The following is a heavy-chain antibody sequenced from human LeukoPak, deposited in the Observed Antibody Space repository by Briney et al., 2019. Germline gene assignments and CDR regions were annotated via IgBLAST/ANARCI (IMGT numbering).Heavy chain of an antibody. CDR2: IYYSGST. Sequence: PSETLSLTCTVSGGSISSSSYYWGWIRQPQGKGLEWIGSIYYSGSTYYNPSLRGRVTISVDTSKNQFSLKLSSVTAADTAVYYCASLGNSYSYGSAYYYYYMDVWGKGTTVTVSS. CDR3: ASLGNSYSYGSAYYYYYMDV. V-gene: IGHV4-39*01. J-gene: IGHJ6*03. CDR1: GGSISSSSYY. D-gene: IGHD5-18*01.